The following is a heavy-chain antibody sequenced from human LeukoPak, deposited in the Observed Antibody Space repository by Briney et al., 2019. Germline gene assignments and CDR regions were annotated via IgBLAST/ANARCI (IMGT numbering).Heavy chain of an antibody. V-gene: IGHV3-30*02. CDR2: IRHDGGKN. J-gene: IGHJ4*02. Sequence: PGGSLRLSCAASGFTFSSYGMHWVRQAPGKGLEWVAFIRHDGGKNYYADFVKGRFTISRDNSKNTLYLQMNSLRAEDTAVYYCARERQLERLTFGKEGSAFDYWGQGTLVTVSS. D-gene: IGHD1-1*01. CDR3: ARERQLERLTFGKEGSAFDY. CDR1: GFTFSSYG.